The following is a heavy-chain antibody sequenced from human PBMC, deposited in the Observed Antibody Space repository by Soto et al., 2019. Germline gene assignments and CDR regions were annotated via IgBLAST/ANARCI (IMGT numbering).Heavy chain of an antibody. Sequence: WETLSLTCAVYGGSFSGYYWSWIRQPPGKGLEWIGEINHSGSTNYNPSLKSRVTISVDTSKNQFSLKLSSVTAADTAVYYCARGTPRTGGAIRWGQGTLVTVSS. CDR2: INHSGST. CDR3: ARGTPRTGGAIR. V-gene: IGHV4-34*01. D-gene: IGHD3-16*02. CDR1: GGSFSGYY. J-gene: IGHJ4*02.